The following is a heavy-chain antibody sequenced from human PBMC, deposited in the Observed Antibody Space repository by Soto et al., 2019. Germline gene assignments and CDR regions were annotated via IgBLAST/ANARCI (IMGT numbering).Heavy chain of an antibody. D-gene: IGHD1-7*01. J-gene: IGHJ4*02. CDR1: GYSFSNYA. V-gene: IGHV1-18*01. CDR2: ISVYNGNT. CDR3: ARVGTEEYNWNYVLGY. Sequence: ASVKVSCKASGYSFSNYAICWVRQAPGQGLEWMGWISVYNGNTNYPQKLQARVTMTTDTSTSTAYMELRSLRSDDTAVYYCARVGTEEYNWNYVLGYWGQGTLVTVSS.